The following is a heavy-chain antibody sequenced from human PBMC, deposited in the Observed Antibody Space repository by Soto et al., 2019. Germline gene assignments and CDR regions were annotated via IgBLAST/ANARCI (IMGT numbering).Heavy chain of an antibody. J-gene: IGHJ4*02. Sequence: QVVLVESGGGLVKPGGSLRLSCAASGFNFRDYYMSWIRQAPGKGLEWVSYISKSSSDTNYADPVKDRFTISRDNAKNSLYLQMNSLRAEDTAMYYCARGGYSGYIIYWGQGTLVTVSS. CDR3: ARGGYSGYIIY. D-gene: IGHD5-12*01. V-gene: IGHV3-11*05. CDR2: ISKSSSDT. CDR1: GFNFRDYY.